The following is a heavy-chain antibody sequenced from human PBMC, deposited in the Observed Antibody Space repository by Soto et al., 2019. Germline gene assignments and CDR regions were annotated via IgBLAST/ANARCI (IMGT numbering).Heavy chain of an antibody. D-gene: IGHD3-10*01. CDR3: ARDEYHYGSGSSYSTLDD. J-gene: IGHJ4*02. CDR2: INPSGGKT. V-gene: IGHV1-46*01. Sequence: ASVKVSFKASGYTLTNHYIHWLRQGPGQGPEWMGTINPSGGKTDYAQKFKGRVTLTSDTPTSTVYMELRSLRSEDTAIYYCARDEYHYGSGSSYSTLDDWGQGTLVTVSS. CDR1: GYTLTNHY.